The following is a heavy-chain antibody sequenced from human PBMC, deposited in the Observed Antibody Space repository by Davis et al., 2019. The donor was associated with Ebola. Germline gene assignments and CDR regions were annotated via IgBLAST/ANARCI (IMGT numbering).Heavy chain of an antibody. Sequence: GESLKISCKGSGFDFTNYWIAWVRQMPGKGLEWMGIIYPGDSNTRYSPSFQGQVTISADKSINTAYLQWSSLKASDTAMYYCARTVSPDWAYGMDVWGQGTTVTVSS. J-gene: IGHJ6*02. D-gene: IGHD3/OR15-3a*01. CDR1: GFDFTNYW. CDR2: IYPGDSNT. V-gene: IGHV5-51*01. CDR3: ARTVSPDWAYGMDV.